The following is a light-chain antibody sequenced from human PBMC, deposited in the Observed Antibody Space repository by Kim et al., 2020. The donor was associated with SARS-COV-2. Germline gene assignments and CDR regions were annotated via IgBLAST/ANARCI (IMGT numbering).Light chain of an antibody. Sequence: LSPEARAAPSGRAGLGISSYYLAWYQQKPGQAPRLLIYGASRRATGIADRFVGSGSGTDFTLTITRLEPEDFAVYYCQQYSNSIGFGGGTKVDIK. V-gene: IGKV3-20*01. J-gene: IGKJ4*01. CDR3: QQYSNSIG. CDR1: LGISSYY. CDR2: GAS.